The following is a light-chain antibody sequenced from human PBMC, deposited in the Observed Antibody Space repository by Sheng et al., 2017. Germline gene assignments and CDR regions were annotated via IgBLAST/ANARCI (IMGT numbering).Light chain of an antibody. Sequence: DIQMTQSPSTLSASIGDRVTITCRASQSISTWLAWYQQKPGKAPKLLIYKASSLESGVPSRFSGSGSGTEFTLTISSLQPDDFATYYCQQRSNWPKTFGQGTKVEIK. CDR2: KAS. CDR1: QSISTW. CDR3: QQRSNWPKT. J-gene: IGKJ1*01. V-gene: IGKV1-5*03.